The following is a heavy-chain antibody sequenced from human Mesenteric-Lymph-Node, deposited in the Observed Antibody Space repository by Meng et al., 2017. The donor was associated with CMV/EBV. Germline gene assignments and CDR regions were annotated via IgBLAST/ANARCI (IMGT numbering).Heavy chain of an antibody. CDR1: GFIFSRYS. V-gene: IGHV3-21*01. J-gene: IGHJ5*02. CDR3: ARDLGGGYSSSWYQA. D-gene: IGHD6-13*01. CDR2: ISSSSSYI. Sequence: GGSLRLSCAASGFIFSRYSMNWVRQAPGKGLEWVSSISSSSSYIFYADSVKGRFTISRDNAENSLYLQMNSLRAEDTAVYYCARDLGGGYSSSWYQAWGQGTLVTVSS.